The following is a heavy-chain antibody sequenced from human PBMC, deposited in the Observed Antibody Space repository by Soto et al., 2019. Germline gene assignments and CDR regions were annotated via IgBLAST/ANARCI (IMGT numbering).Heavy chain of an antibody. CDR1: GGSISSGSYY. J-gene: IGHJ4*02. Sequence: SETLSLTCTVSGGSISSGSYYWGWIRQPPGKGLEWIGTIYYSGSTYYNPSLKSRVTISVDTSKNQFSLKLSSVTAADTAVYYCARLYPTLDFDYWGQGTLVTVSS. CDR3: ARLYPTLDFDY. V-gene: IGHV4-39*01. CDR2: IYYSGST.